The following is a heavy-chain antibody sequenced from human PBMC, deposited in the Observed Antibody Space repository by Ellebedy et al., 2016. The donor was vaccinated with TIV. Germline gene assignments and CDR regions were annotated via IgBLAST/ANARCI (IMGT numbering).Heavy chain of an antibody. Sequence: PGGSLRLSCEASGFPFRNYAMRWVRQSPRKGLEWVAIVSFDIDKKFYTDSVKGRFTISRDNSKNTLYLDMNSLGVDDTAVYYCARDLTQYASGAGLSDSWGQGTLVTVSS. CDR3: ARDLTQYASGAGLSDS. CDR1: GFPFRNYA. CDR2: VSFDIDKK. J-gene: IGHJ4*02. V-gene: IGHV3-30-3*01. D-gene: IGHD2-2*01.